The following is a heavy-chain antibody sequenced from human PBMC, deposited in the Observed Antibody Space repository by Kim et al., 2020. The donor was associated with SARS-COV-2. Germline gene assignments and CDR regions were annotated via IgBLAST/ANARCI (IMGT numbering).Heavy chain of an antibody. J-gene: IGHJ4*02. CDR1: GGSISSSSYY. CDR3: AREEDGGDYYYGSSLDY. V-gene: IGHV4-39*07. Sequence: SETLSLTCTVSGGSISSSSYYWGWIRQPPGKGLEWIGSIYYSGSTYYNPSLKSRVTISVDTSKNQFSLKLSSVTAADTAVYYCAREEDGGDYYYGSSLDYWGQGTLVTVSS. D-gene: IGHD3-10*01. CDR2: IYYSGST.